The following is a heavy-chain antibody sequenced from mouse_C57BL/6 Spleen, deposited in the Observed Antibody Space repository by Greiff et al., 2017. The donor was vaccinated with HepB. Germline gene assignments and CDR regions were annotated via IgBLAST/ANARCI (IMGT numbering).Heavy chain of an antibody. Sequence: QVQLQQSGPGLVQPSQSLSITCTVSGFSLTSYGVHWVRQSPGKGLEWLGVICSGGSTDYNAAFISRLSISKDNSKSQVFFKMNSLQADDTAIYYCAREVNYSNYVDYAMDYWGQGTSVTVSS. CDR3: AREVNYSNYVDYAMDY. V-gene: IGHV2-2*01. D-gene: IGHD2-5*01. J-gene: IGHJ4*01. CDR1: GFSLTSYG. CDR2: ICSGGST.